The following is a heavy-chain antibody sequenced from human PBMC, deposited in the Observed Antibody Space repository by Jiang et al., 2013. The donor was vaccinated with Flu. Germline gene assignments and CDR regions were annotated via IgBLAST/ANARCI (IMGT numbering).Heavy chain of an antibody. J-gene: IGHJ5*02. V-gene: IGHV4-38-2*01. D-gene: IGHD4-23*01. CDR3: ARSGNSPGWFDP. CDR2: IYHTGST. Sequence: GPGLVKPSETLSLTCDVSGYSISSGYYWGWIRQPPGKGLEWLGSIYHTGSTYYNPSLRSRVTISVDTSKNQFSLKLSSLTAADTAVYYCARSGNSPGWFDPWGQGTLGHRLL. CDR1: GYSISSGYY.